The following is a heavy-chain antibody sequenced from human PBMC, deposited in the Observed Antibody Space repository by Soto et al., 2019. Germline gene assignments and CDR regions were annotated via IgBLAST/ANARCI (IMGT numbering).Heavy chain of an antibody. CDR3: ARVGQDYYYGTDV. V-gene: IGHV3-11*01. D-gene: IGHD1-26*01. J-gene: IGHJ6*02. CDR1: GFTFSDYY. Sequence: QVQLVESGGGLVKPGGSLRLSCAASGFTFSDYYMTWIRQAPGKGLEWVSYISSVTNTIYYADSVRGRFTISRDNAMDSLYLQMNSLRAEDTAVYYCARVGQDYYYGTDVWGQGTTVTVSS. CDR2: ISSVTNTI.